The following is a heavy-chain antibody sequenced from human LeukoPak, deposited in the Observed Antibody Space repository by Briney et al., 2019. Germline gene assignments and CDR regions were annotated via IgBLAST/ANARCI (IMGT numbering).Heavy chain of an antibody. D-gene: IGHD6-19*01. CDR2: ISGSGGST. CDR3: AKELGYSSGWPYYFDY. J-gene: IGHJ4*02. V-gene: IGHV3-23*01. CDR1: GFTFSSYA. Sequence: GGSLRLPCAASGFTFSSYAMSWVRQAPGKGLEWVSAISGSGGSTYYADSVKGRFTISRDNSKNTLYLQMNSLRAEDTAVYYCAKELGYSSGWPYYFDYWGQGTLVTVSS.